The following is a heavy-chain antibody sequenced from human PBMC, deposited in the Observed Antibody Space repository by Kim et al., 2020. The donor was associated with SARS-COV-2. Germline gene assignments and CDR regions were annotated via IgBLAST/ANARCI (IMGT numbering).Heavy chain of an antibody. CDR3: ARGKITAKLRFLEWLSSHAFDI. CDR1: GGSFSGYY. Sequence: SETLSLTCAVYGGSFSGYYWSWIRQPPGKGLEWIGEINHSGSTNYNPSLKSRVTISVDTSKNQFSLKLSSVTAADTAVYYCARGKITAKLRFLEWLSSHAFDIWGQGTMVTVSS. J-gene: IGHJ3*02. CDR2: INHSGST. D-gene: IGHD3-3*01. V-gene: IGHV4-34*01.